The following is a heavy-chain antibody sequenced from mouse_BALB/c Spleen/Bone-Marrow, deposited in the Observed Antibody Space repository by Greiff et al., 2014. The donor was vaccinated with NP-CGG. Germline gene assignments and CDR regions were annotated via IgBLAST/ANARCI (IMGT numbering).Heavy chain of an antibody. CDR3: ARRGNYGAMDY. CDR2: INPSNGRS. Sequence: QVQLKQSGAELVKPGASVKLSCKASGYTFTSHWMHWVKQRPGQGLEWIGEINPSNGRSNYNVKFKSKATLTVDKSSSTAYMQLSSLTSEDSAVYYCARRGNYGAMDYWGQGTSVTVSS. CDR1: GYTFTSHW. V-gene: IGHV1S81*02. J-gene: IGHJ4*01. D-gene: IGHD2-1*01.